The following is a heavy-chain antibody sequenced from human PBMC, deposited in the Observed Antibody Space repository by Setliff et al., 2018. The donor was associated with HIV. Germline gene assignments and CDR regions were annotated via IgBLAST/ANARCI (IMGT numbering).Heavy chain of an antibody. V-gene: IGHV1-2*06. D-gene: IGHD3-22*01. Sequence: ASVKVSCKTFGYRFTDFYVSWVRQAPGQGLEWMGRINPNSGGTNYAQKFQGRVTMTRDTSISTAYMELSRLRSDDTAVYYCASRLSSTYYYDSSGSDYGAFDIWGQGTMVTVSS. J-gene: IGHJ3*02. CDR1: GYRFTDFY. CDR3: ASRLSSTYYYDSSGSDYGAFDI. CDR2: INPNSGGT.